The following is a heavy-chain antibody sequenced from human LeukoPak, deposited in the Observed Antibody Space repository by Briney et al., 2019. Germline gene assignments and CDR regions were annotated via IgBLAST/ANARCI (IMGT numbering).Heavy chain of an antibody. CDR1: GGSFSGYH. D-gene: IGHD3-9*01. CDR2: IYFTGNT. CDR3: TSGYFVHTFHF. V-gene: IGHV4-34*01. J-gene: IGHJ4*02. Sequence: SETLSLPCAVYGGSFSGYHWGWVRQPPGKGREGVGNIYFTGNTYYNPPLKTRATISLDTSRHEFSLEMNSVTAGDTSIYYCTSGYFVHTFHFWGQGTLVTVSS.